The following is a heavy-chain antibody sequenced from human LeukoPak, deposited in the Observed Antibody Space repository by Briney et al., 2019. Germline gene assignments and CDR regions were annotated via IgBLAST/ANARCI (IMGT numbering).Heavy chain of an antibody. Sequence: PGGSLRLSCAASGVTFSSYEMNWVRQAPGKGLEWVSYISTSDSTIYYADSVKGRFTISRDNAKSSLYLQMDSLRVEDTGIYYCARDLGTHGGYVDPWGQGTLVTVSS. J-gene: IGHJ5*02. CDR2: ISTSDSTI. CDR3: ARDLGTHGGYVDP. CDR1: GVTFSSYE. D-gene: IGHD6-19*01. V-gene: IGHV3-48*03.